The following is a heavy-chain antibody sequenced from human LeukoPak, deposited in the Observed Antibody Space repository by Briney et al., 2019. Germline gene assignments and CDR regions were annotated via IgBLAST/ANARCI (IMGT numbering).Heavy chain of an antibody. J-gene: IGHJ3*02. CDR1: GYSFTSYW. CDR2: IYPGDSDT. D-gene: IGHD6-19*01. CDR3: ASSIAVAGQDAFDI. Sequence: PGESLKISCKGSGYSFTSYWIGWVRQTPGKGLEWMAIIYPGDSDTRYSPSSQGQVTISADKSISTAYLQWSSLKASDTAMYYCASSIAVAGQDAFDIWGQGTMVTVSS. V-gene: IGHV5-51*01.